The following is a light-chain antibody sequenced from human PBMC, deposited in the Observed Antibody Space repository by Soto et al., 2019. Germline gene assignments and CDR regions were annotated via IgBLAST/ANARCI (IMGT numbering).Light chain of an antibody. Sequence: DIVMTQSPDSLAVSLGERATINCKSSQSVSYSSNNKHYLAWYQPKAGQPPKLLIYSASIREYGVPGRFSGSGSGPDFTPTISTLKAEDVAVYYCQQCRSVPYTFGGGTKVELK. CDR1: QSVSYSSNNKHY. J-gene: IGKJ4*01. CDR2: SAS. CDR3: QQCRSVPYT. V-gene: IGKV4-1*01.